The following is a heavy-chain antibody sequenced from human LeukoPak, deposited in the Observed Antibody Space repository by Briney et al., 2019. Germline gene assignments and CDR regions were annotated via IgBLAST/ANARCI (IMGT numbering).Heavy chain of an antibody. CDR3: ARAVGSTVAGYFDY. J-gene: IGHJ4*02. CDR1: GGSISSYY. Sequence: PSETLSLTCTVSGGSISSYYWSWIRQPPGKGLEWIGYIYYSGSTNYNPSLKSRVTMSVDTSKNQFSLKLSSVTAADTAVYYCARAVGSTVAGYFDYWGQGTLVTVSS. D-gene: IGHD6-19*01. CDR2: IYYSGST. V-gene: IGHV4-59*12.